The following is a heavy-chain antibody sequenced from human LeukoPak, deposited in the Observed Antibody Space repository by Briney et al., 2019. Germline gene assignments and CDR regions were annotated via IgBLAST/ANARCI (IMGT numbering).Heavy chain of an antibody. Sequence: PSETLSLTCAVYGGSFSGYYWSWIRQPAGKGLEWIGRIYTSGSTNYNPSLKSRVTISVDTSKNQFSLKLSSVTAADTAVYYCARDHYYDSSGYYVGLGFDYWGQGTLVTVSS. CDR2: IYTSGST. D-gene: IGHD3-22*01. CDR3: ARDHYYDSSGYYVGLGFDY. V-gene: IGHV4-4*07. J-gene: IGHJ4*02. CDR1: GGSFSGYY.